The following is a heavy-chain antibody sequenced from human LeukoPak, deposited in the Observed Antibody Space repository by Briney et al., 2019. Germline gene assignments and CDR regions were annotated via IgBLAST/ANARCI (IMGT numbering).Heavy chain of an antibody. V-gene: IGHV3-15*01. J-gene: IGHJ4*02. CDR3: TAAAGPYAELDY. D-gene: IGHD6-19*01. CDR2: IKSKTDGGTT. Sequence: GGSLRLSCAASGFTFSNAWMSWVRQAPGKGLEWVGRIKSKTDGGTTDYAAPVKGRFTISRDDSKNTLHLQMNSLKTEDTAVYYCTAAAGPYAELDYWGQGTLVTVSS. CDR1: GFTFSNAW.